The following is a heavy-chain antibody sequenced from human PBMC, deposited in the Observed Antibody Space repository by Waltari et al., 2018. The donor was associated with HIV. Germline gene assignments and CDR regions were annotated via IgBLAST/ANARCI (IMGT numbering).Heavy chain of an antibody. Sequence: QVQLVQSGAEIKKPRASVRVSCQASGYSFIDFDINWVRRAPGRGLEWVGWMNPDNGDAGYEHKFRGRFTLTRDTSTDTAYMEVDNLKSEDTAIYFCTKGRRGALFGDEWGQGTLVTVSS. D-gene: IGHD3-3*01. V-gene: IGHV1-8*02. J-gene: IGHJ4*02. CDR2: MNPDNGDA. CDR1: GYSFIDFD. CDR3: TKGRRGALFGDE.